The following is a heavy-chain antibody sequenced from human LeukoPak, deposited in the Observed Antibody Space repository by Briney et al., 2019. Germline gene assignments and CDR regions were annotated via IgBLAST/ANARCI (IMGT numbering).Heavy chain of an antibody. Sequence: GGSLRLSCAASGFTFSSYAMSWVRQAPGKGLEWVSAISGSGGSTYYADSVKGRFTISRDNSKNTLYLQMNSLRAEDTAVYYCAKVGHGYSSIPLIDYWGQGTLVTVSS. V-gene: IGHV3-23*01. D-gene: IGHD6-13*01. CDR1: GFTFSSYA. CDR3: AKVGHGYSSIPLIDY. CDR2: ISGSGGST. J-gene: IGHJ4*02.